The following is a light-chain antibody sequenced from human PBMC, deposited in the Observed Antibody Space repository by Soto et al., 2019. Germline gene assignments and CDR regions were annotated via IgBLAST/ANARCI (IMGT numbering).Light chain of an antibody. V-gene: IGLV2-14*03. CDR2: DVS. CDR3: SSYTSTNTLYV. Sequence: QSALTQPASVSGSPGQSITISCTGTTSDVGNYNLVSWYQQHPGKATKLMIFDVSRRPSGVSDRFSASKSGNTASLTISGLQAEDEADYYCSSYTSTNTLYVFGTGTKVTVL. J-gene: IGLJ1*01. CDR1: TSDVGNYNL.